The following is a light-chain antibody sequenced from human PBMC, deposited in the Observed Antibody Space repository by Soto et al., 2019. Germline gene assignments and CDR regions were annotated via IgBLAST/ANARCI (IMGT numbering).Light chain of an antibody. J-gene: IGKJ1*01. CDR1: QSISTW. Sequence: DIQMTQSPSTLSASVGDRVTITCRASQSISTWLAWYQQEPGKAPKLLIHKASSLQSGVPSRFSGSGSGTDFTLTISILHPYDFATYYCQQYNSDSPTFGQGTRVEIK. V-gene: IGKV1-5*03. CDR2: KAS. CDR3: QQYNSDSPT.